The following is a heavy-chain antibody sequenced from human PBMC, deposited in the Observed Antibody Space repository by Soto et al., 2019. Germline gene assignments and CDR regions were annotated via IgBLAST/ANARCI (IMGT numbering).Heavy chain of an antibody. J-gene: IGHJ4*02. CDR3: ARFADRHGPLDY. CDR2: ISAYNGNT. Sequence: AVKVSCKASGYTFTSYGISWVRQAPGQGLEWMGWISAYNGNTNYAQKLQGRVTMTTDTSTSTAYRELRSLRSDDTAVYYCARFADRHGPLDYSGQGTCVIVSS. CDR1: GYTFTSYG. V-gene: IGHV1-18*01.